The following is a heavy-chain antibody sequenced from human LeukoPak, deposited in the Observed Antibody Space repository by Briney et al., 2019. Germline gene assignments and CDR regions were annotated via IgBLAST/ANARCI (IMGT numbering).Heavy chain of an antibody. CDR1: GGSISSYY. CDR2: IYYSGST. Sequence: AETLSLTSTVSGGSISSYYWSWIRQRPGKGLEWIGYIYYSGSTNYNPSLKSRVTISVDTSKNQFSLKLSSVTAADTAVYYCARNTYCYDSSGYSSYFDYWGQGTLVTVSS. D-gene: IGHD3-22*01. J-gene: IGHJ4*02. CDR3: ARNTYCYDSSGYSSYFDY. V-gene: IGHV4-59*01.